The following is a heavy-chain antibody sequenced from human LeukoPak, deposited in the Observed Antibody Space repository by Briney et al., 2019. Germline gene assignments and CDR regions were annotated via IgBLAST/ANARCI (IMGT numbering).Heavy chain of an antibody. CDR2: IYYSGST. D-gene: IGHD3-22*01. Sequence: SETLSLTCAVYGGSFSSYYWSWIRQPPGKGLEWIGYIYYSGSTNYNPSLKSRVTISGDTSKNQFSLRLSSVTAADTDVYYCARASYSYDINGWVPFDYWGQGTLVTVSS. CDR3: ARASYSYDINGWVPFDY. CDR1: GGSFSSYY. J-gene: IGHJ4*02. V-gene: IGHV4-59*08.